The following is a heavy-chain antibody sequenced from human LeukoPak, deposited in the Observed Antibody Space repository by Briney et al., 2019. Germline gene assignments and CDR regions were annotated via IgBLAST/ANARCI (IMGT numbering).Heavy chain of an antibody. CDR3: ARDSSTLWFGEEFDY. CDR2: ISSSGSTI. V-gene: IGHV3-11*04. Sequence: GGSLRLSCAASGFTFSDYYMSWIRQAPGKGLEWVSYISSSGSTIYYADSVKGRFTISRDNSKNTLYLQMNSLRAEDTAVYYCARDSSTLWFGEEFDYWGQGTLVTVSS. CDR1: GFTFSDYY. J-gene: IGHJ4*02. D-gene: IGHD3-10*01.